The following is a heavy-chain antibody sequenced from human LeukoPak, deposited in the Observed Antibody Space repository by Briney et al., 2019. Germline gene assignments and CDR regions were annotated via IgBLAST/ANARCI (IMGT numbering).Heavy chain of an antibody. CDR2: INPNSGDT. D-gene: IGHD6-19*01. J-gene: IGHJ3*02. CDR3: ARDLYSSGWTDAFDI. CDR1: GYTFTGYY. Sequence: ASVKVSCKASGYTFTGYYMHWVRWAPGQGLEWMGWINPNSGDTNYSQKFQGRVSMTRDTSINTAYMELSRLTSDDTAVYYCARDLYSSGWTDAFDIWGQGTMVTVSS. V-gene: IGHV1-2*02.